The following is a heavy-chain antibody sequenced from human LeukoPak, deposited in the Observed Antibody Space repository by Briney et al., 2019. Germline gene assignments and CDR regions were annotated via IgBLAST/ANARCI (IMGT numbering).Heavy chain of an antibody. V-gene: IGHV5-51*01. D-gene: IGHD5-18*01. Sequence: GEALKISLNASWYRFNRYWIGLVRQMPGKGLEGVGNLDTSEFETRYTPSFQGPVTISVDKSTPTADLQSNSLKASDPAMYYCARQTAMGRSGDYWGPGTLVTVSS. CDR3: ARQTAMGRSGDY. CDR1: WYRFNRYW. CDR2: LDTSEFET. J-gene: IGHJ4*02.